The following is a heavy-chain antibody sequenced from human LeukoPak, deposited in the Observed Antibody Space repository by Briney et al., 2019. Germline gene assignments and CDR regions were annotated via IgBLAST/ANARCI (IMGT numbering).Heavy chain of an antibody. CDR2: ISGSGGST. V-gene: IGHV3-23*01. CDR3: AKRRQDIVVVVAATHYYYYMDV. Sequence: GGSLRLSCTASGFTFSNYWMSWVRQAPGQGLEWVSAISGSGGSTYYADSVKGRFTISRDNSKNTLYLQMNSLRAEDTAVYYCAKRRQDIVVVVAATHYYYYMDVWGKGTTVTVSS. D-gene: IGHD2-15*01. CDR1: GFTFSNYW. J-gene: IGHJ6*03.